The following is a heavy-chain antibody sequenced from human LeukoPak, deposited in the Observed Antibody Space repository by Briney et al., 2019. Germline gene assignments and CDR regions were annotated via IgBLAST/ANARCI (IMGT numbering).Heavy chain of an antibody. V-gene: IGHV3-72*01. D-gene: IGHD6-19*01. Sequence: GGSLRLSCAVSGFTFSDHFLDWVRQAPGNGLEWVGRSRNKAKSYTTEYAASVKGRFTISRDDSKNSLYLQMNSLETEDTAVYYCVRVGSVSGSDYLDYWGQGTLVTVSS. CDR2: SRNKAKSYTT. J-gene: IGHJ4*02. CDR1: GFTFSDHF. CDR3: VRVGSVSGSDYLDY.